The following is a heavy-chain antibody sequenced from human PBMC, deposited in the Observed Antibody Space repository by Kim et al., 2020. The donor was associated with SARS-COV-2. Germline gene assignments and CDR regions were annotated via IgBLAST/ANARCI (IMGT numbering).Heavy chain of an antibody. D-gene: IGHD6-6*01. CDR3: ARDRPWSPYYFDY. J-gene: IGHJ4*02. Sequence: TYAQKLQGRVTMTTDTSTSTAYMELRSLRSDDTAVYYCARDRPWSPYYFDYWGQGTLVTVSS. V-gene: IGHV1-18*01.